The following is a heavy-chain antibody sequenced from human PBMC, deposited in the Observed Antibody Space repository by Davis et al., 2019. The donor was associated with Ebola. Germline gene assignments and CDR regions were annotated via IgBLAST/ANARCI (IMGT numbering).Heavy chain of an antibody. CDR3: ARVYQLLLKPFDY. J-gene: IGHJ4*02. D-gene: IGHD2-2*01. CDR1: GFTFSSYA. CDR2: IKQDGSEK. V-gene: IGHV3-7*03. Sequence: GGSLRLSCAASGFTFSSYAMSWVRQAPGKGLEWVANIKQDGSEKYYVDSVKGRFTISRDNAKNSLYLQMNSLRAEDTAVYYCARVYQLLLKPFDYWGQGTLVTVSS.